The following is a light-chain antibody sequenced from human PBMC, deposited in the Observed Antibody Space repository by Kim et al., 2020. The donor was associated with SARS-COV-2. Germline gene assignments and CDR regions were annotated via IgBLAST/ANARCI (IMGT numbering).Light chain of an antibody. CDR1: QSISSY. J-gene: IGKJ1*01. V-gene: IGKV1-39*01. CDR2: AAS. CDR3: QQSYSTSWT. Sequence: ASGGDRVTLTCRASQSISSYLNWYQQKPGKAPKLLIYAASSLQSGGPSRFSGSGSGTDFTLTSSSLQPEDFATYYCQQSYSTSWTFGQGTKVDIK.